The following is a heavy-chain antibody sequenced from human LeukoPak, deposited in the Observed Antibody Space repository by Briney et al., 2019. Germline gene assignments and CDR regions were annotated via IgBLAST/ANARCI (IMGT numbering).Heavy chain of an antibody. CDR1: GFTFSNAW. V-gene: IGHV3-15*01. J-gene: IGHJ3*01. CDR2: IKSKTDGGTT. Sequence: GGSLRLSCAASGFTFSNAWMSWVRQAPGKGLEWVGRIKSKTDGGTTDYAAPVKGRFTISRDDSKNTLYLQMNSLKTEDTAVYYCTTVSDFWSGYYLPIYGSAHPASGINWGQGTMVTVSS. CDR3: TTVSDFWSGYYLPIYGSAHPASGIN. D-gene: IGHD3-3*01.